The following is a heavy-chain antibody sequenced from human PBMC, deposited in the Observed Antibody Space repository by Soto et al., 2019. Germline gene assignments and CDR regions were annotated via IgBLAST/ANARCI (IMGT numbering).Heavy chain of an antibody. CDR3: ARDSPDILTGPRVHDY. Sequence: QVQLVQSGAEVKKPGASVKVSCKASGYTFTSYGISWVRQAPGQGLEWMGWMSAYNGNTNYAQKLQGRVTMTTDTSTSTAYMELRSLRSDDTAVYYCARDSPDILTGPRVHDYWGQGTLVTVSS. V-gene: IGHV1-18*01. CDR1: GYTFTSYG. CDR2: MSAYNGNT. D-gene: IGHD3-9*01. J-gene: IGHJ4*02.